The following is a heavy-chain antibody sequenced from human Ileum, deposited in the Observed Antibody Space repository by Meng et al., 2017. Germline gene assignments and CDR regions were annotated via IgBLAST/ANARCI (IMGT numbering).Heavy chain of an antibody. CDR2: QSGSP. CDR1: GGSGASVGNN. V-gene: IGHV4-30-4*01. D-gene: IGHD1-1*01. Sequence: VQLQESGAGPVKLSQPPATPSPVSGGSGASVGNNWGWFRRPPGKGVEWIGQSGSPSSNPSLRIRLTISVDPAKNQFSLWLDFATAADTAVYLCAIDAEGSGGKGYWGQGILVTVSS. J-gene: IGHJ4*02. CDR3: AIDAEGSGGKGY.